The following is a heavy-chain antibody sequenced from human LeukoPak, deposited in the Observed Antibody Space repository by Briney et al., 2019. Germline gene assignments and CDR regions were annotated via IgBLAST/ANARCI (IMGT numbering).Heavy chain of an antibody. Sequence: ASVKVSCKASGYTFTGYYMHWVRKAPGQGLEWMGWINPNSGGTNYAQKFQGRVTMTRDTSISTAYMELSRLRSDDTAVYYCIVVVANDAFDIWGQGTMVTVSS. V-gene: IGHV1-2*02. D-gene: IGHD3-22*01. CDR2: INPNSGGT. CDR3: IVVVANDAFDI. CDR1: GYTFTGYY. J-gene: IGHJ3*02.